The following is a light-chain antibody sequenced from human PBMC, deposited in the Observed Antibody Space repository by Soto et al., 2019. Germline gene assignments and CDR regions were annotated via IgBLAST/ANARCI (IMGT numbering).Light chain of an antibody. V-gene: IGKV3-20*01. CDR2: GAS. Sequence: EIVLTQSPGTVSLSPGERATLSCRASQSVSSNYLAWYQQKPGQAPRLLIYGASSRGTGIPDRFSGSGSGTDFTLTISRLEPEDFAVYYCQQYGGLPRTFGQGTKVEIK. CDR3: QQYGGLPRT. J-gene: IGKJ1*01. CDR1: QSVSSNY.